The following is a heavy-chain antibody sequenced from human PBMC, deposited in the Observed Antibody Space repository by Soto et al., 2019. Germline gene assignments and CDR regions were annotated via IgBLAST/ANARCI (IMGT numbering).Heavy chain of an antibody. J-gene: IGHJ4*02. D-gene: IGHD4-17*01. V-gene: IGHV3-23*01. CDR3: ARYAGSVTHFDY. CDR1: GFTFSSYA. Sequence: GESLKISCAASGFTFSSYAMSWVRQAPGKGLEWVSAISGSGGSTYYADSVKGRFTISRDNSKNTLYLQMNSLRAEDTAVYYCARYAGSVTHFDYWGQGTLVTVSS. CDR2: ISGSGGST.